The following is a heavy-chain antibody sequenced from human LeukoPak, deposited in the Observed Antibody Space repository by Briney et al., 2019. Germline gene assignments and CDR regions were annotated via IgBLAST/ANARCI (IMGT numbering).Heavy chain of an antibody. CDR3: ARGEAAAVTSFDS. J-gene: IGHJ4*02. CDR1: GGTFSSYA. D-gene: IGHD6-13*01. Sequence: ASVKVSCKASGGTFSSYAISWVRQAPGQGLEWMGGIIPIFGTANYAQKFQGGVTITTDESTSTAYMELSSLRSEDTAIYYCARGEAAAVTSFDSWGQGTQVTVSS. CDR2: IIPIFGTA. V-gene: IGHV1-69*05.